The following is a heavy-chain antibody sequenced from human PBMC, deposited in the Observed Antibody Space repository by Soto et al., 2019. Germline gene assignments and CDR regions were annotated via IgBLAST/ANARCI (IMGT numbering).Heavy chain of an antibody. CDR1: GFSLSTSGVG. D-gene: IGHD6-19*01. CDR3: AHSPQWLVLRHIFGFGY. J-gene: IGHJ4*01. V-gene: IGHV2-5*02. Sequence: SGPTLVNPTQTLTLTCTFSGFSLSTSGVGVGWIRQPPGKALEWLALIYWDDDKRYSPSLKSRLTITKDTSKNQVVLTMTNMDPVDTATYYCAHSPQWLVLRHIFGFGYWGHGTLVTVSS. CDR2: IYWDDDK.